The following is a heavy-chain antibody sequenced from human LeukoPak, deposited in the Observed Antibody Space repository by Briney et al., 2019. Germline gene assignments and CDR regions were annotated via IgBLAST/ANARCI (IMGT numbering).Heavy chain of an antibody. Sequence: ASVKVSCKASGGTFSSYAISWVRQAPGQGLEWMGWINRGNVNTKYSQEFQGRVTFTWDTSASTAYMELSSLRSEDMAVYYCARGYTSSWSPGFDSWGQGTLVTVSS. D-gene: IGHD6-13*01. CDR1: GGTFSSYA. V-gene: IGHV1-3*03. CDR2: INRGNVNT. CDR3: ARGYTSSWSPGFDS. J-gene: IGHJ4*02.